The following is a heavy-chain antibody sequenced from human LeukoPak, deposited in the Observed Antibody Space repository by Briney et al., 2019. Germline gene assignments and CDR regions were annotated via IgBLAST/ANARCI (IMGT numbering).Heavy chain of an antibody. Sequence: GSLRLSCAASGFTFSTYAMTWFRQAPGKGLEWVGFIRTKPYGGAAEYATSVKGRFTISRDDSKSIAFLQMNSLKTEDTAVYYCSRAELFPGDWGQGTLVTVSS. D-gene: IGHD3-10*01. J-gene: IGHJ4*02. CDR2: IRTKPYGGAA. V-gene: IGHV3-49*03. CDR1: GFTFSTYA. CDR3: SRAELFPGD.